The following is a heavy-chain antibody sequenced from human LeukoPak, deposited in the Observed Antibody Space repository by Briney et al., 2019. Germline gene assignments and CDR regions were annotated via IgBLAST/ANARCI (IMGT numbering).Heavy chain of an antibody. D-gene: IGHD6-13*01. CDR3: ARVRSGSWYDAFDI. Sequence: GGSLRLSCAASGFTVSNSYMSWVRQVPGKGLEWVSVMYNGGSTFYADSVKGRFTITRDSSQNTMFLQMNTLRAEDTAVYYCARVRSGSWYDAFDIWGQGTMVTVSS. CDR1: GFTVSNSY. J-gene: IGHJ3*02. V-gene: IGHV3-66*01. CDR2: MYNGGST.